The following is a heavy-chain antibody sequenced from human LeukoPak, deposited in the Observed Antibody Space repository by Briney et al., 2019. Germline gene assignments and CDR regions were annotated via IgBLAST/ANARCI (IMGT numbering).Heavy chain of an antibody. CDR2: IISSGSYI. Sequence: NPGGSLRLSCAASGFNFSSHSMNWVRQAPGKGLEWVSSIISSGSYIYYADSVKGRFTISRDNAKNSLLLQMNSLRAEDTAVYYCTRDFGGYCSGGSCYSGWSDYWGQGTLVTVSS. CDR1: GFNFSSHS. J-gene: IGHJ4*02. V-gene: IGHV3-21*01. D-gene: IGHD2-15*01. CDR3: TRDFGGYCSGGSCYSGWSDY.